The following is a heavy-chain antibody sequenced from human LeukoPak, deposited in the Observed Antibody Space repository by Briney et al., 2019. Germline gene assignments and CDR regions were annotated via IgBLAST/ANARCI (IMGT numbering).Heavy chain of an antibody. J-gene: IGHJ4*02. CDR1: GYTFTNYA. V-gene: IGHV7-4-1*02. Sequence: ASVKVSCKASGYTFTNYAMNWVRQAPGQGLEWMGWINTNTGNPTYAQGFTGRSVFSLDTSVSTAYLQISSLKAEDTAVYYCARAVGDTVTLYYFDYWGQGTLVTVSS. CDR3: ARAVGDTVTLYYFDY. D-gene: IGHD4-17*01. CDR2: INTNTGNP.